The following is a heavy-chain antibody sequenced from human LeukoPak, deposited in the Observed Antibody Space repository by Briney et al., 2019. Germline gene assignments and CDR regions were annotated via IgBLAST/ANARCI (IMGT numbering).Heavy chain of an antibody. V-gene: IGHV3-20*04. CDR2: LNWKGDNT. J-gene: IGHJ4*02. CDR3: AREEGPYFDC. CDR1: GFTFHDHG. Sequence: PGGSLRLSCAASGFTFHDHGMSWVRQVPGKGLEWVSALNWKGDNTGYADSVKGRFTISRDNAKKSLYLQMNSLTAEDTGYYYCAREEGPYFDCWGQGTLVTVSS.